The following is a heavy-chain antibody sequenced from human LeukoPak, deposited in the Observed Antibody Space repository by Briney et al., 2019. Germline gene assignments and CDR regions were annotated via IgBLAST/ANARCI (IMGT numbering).Heavy chain of an antibody. V-gene: IGHV1-46*01. CDR3: ARDASIAAGGDYFYQYYYMDV. J-gene: IGHJ6*03. CDR2: INPSGGST. D-gene: IGHD6-13*01. Sequence: ASVKVSCKASGYTFTSYYMHWVRQPPGQGLEWMGIINPSGGSTSYAQKFQGRVTMTRDTSTSTVYMELSSLRFEDTAVYYCARDASIAAGGDYFYQYYYMDVWGKGTTVTVSS. CDR1: GYTFTSYY.